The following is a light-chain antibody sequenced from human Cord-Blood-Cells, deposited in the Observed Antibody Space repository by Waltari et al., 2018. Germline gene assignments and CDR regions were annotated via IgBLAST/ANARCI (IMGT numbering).Light chain of an antibody. CDR1: ALPKQY. CDR2: EDS. Sequence: SYELTQPPSVSVSPGQTARITCSGDALPKQYAYWYQQKPGQAPVLVIYEDSGRPSGIPERFSGSSSGTTVTLTISGVQAEDEADYYCQSADSSGTYRVFGGGTKLTVL. J-gene: IGLJ3*02. V-gene: IGLV3-25*03. CDR3: QSADSSGTYRV.